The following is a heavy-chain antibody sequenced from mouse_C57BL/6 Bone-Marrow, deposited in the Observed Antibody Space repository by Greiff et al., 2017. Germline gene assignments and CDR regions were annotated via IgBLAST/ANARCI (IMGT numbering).Heavy chain of an antibody. D-gene: IGHD2-4*01. J-gene: IGHJ2*01. CDR2: ISGGGGNT. Sequence: EVMLVESGGGLVKPGGSLKLSCAASGFTFSSYTMSWVRQTPEKRLEWVATISGGGGNTYYPDSVKGRFTISRDNAKNTLYLQMSSLRSEDTALYYCARHGRLRYYFDYWGQGTTLTVSS. CDR3: ARHGRLRYYFDY. CDR1: GFTFSSYT. V-gene: IGHV5-9*01.